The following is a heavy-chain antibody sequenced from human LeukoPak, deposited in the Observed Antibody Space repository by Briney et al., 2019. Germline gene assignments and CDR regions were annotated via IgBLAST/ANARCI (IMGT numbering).Heavy chain of an antibody. CDR2: ISSSSSYI. Sequence: GGSLRLSCAASGFTFSSYSMNWVRQAPGKGLEWVSSISSSSSYIYYADSVKGRFTISRDNAKNSLYLQMNSLRAEDTAVYYCARDQSPESITVFGVVIIGFDYWGQGTLVTVSS. J-gene: IGHJ4*02. V-gene: IGHV3-21*01. CDR1: GFTFSSYS. CDR3: ARDQSPESITVFGVVIIGFDY. D-gene: IGHD3-3*01.